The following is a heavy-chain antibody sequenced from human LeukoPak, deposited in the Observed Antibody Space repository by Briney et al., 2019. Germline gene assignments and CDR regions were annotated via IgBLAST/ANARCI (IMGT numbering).Heavy chain of an antibody. V-gene: IGHV1-46*01. Sequence: ASVKVSCKASGYTFTSYYMHWVRQAPGQGLEWMGIINPSGGSTSYAQKFQGRVTMTRDTSTSTVYMELSSLRSEGTAVYYCAIPREDCSGGSCYQDYFDYWGQGTLVTVSS. CDR2: INPSGGST. J-gene: IGHJ4*02. D-gene: IGHD2-15*01. CDR3: AIPREDCSGGSCYQDYFDY. CDR1: GYTFTSYY.